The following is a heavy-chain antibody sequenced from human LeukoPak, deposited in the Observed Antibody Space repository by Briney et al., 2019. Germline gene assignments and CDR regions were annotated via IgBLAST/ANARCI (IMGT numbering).Heavy chain of an antibody. D-gene: IGHD3-10*01. CDR2: INPNSGGT. Sequence: ASVKVSCKASGYTFTGYYMHWVRQAPGQGLEWMGWINPNSGGTNYAQKFQGRVTVTRDTSISTAYMELSRLRSDDTAVYYCARDFGEAGDEDYFDYWGQGTLVTVSS. CDR3: ARDFGEAGDEDYFDY. CDR1: GYTFTGYY. V-gene: IGHV1-2*02. J-gene: IGHJ4*02.